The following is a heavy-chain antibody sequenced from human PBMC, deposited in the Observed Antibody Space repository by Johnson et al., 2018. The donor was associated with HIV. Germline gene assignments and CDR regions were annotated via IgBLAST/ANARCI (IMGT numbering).Heavy chain of an antibody. CDR2: IYSGGST. CDR3: AREALPRGLQSSFGGAFDI. CDR1: GFTVSSNY. V-gene: IGHV3-66*01. D-gene: IGHD4-23*01. J-gene: IGHJ3*02. Sequence: VQLVESGGALVQPGGSLRLSCAASGFTVSSNYMSWVRQAPGKGLEWVSVIYSGGSTYYADSVKGRFTISRDNSKNTLYLQMNSLRAEDTAVYYCAREALPRGLQSSFGGAFDIWGQGTMVTVSS.